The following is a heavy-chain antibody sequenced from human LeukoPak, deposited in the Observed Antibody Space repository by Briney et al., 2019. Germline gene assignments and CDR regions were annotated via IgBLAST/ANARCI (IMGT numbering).Heavy chain of an antibody. CDR3: ARLGCSSTSCYLSRMDV. CDR2: INHSGST. CDR1: GGSISHYF. J-gene: IGHJ6*04. Sequence: PSETLSLTCTVSGGSISHYFWSWIRQPPGKGLEWIGEINHSGSTNYNPSLKSRVTISVDTSKNQFSLKLSSVTAADTAVYYCARLGCSSTSCYLSRMDVWGKGTTVTVSS. D-gene: IGHD2-2*01. V-gene: IGHV4-34*01.